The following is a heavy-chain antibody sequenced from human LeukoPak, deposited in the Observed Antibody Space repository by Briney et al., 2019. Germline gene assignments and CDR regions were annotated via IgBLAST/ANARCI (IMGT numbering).Heavy chain of an antibody. D-gene: IGHD3-22*01. J-gene: IGHJ4*02. Sequence: PSETLSLTCTVSGASISGYYWNWIRQPPGKGLEWIGYMSYSGSTNYNPSLRSRVTISLDTSKNHFSLKLSSVTAADTAVYYCAKEKGNSGYSAADYWGQGTLVTVSS. CDR3: AKEKGNSGYSAADY. V-gene: IGHV4-59*01. CDR1: GASISGYY. CDR2: MSYSGST.